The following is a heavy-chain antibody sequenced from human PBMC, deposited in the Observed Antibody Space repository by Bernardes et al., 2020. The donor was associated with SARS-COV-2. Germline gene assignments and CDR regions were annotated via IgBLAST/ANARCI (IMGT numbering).Heavy chain of an antibody. J-gene: IGHJ5*02. CDR1: GGSIDNFY. V-gene: IGHV4-59*01. D-gene: IGHD6-6*01. CDR2: VYSSGST. CDR3: ARDGVAARRRFAWFDP. Sequence: SETLSLTCTVSGGSIDNFYWNWIRQSPGKGLEWICSVYSSGSTDYNPSLKSRVTISLDASKNQFSLALTSVTAADTAVYYCARDGVAARRRFAWFDPWGPGTLVTVS.